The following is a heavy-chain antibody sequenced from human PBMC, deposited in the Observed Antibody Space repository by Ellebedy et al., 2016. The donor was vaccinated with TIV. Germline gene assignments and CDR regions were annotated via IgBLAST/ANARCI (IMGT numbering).Heavy chain of an antibody. CDR2: ISKDGTNK. V-gene: IGHV3-30-3*02. CDR3: AKPIGQMTQFQHTMDV. Sequence: GGSLRLXXAASGFTFNSYAMHWVRQAPGKGLEWVAFISKDGTNKYYADSVKGRFTLSRDNSKNTLYLQMNSLRAEDTAVYYCAKPIGQMTQFQHTMDVWGQGTTVTVSS. D-gene: IGHD2-21*01. CDR1: GFTFNSYA. J-gene: IGHJ6*02.